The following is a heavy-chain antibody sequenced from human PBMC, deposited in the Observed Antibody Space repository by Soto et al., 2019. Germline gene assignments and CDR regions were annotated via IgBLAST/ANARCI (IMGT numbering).Heavy chain of an antibody. J-gene: IGHJ6*01. D-gene: IGHD2-15*01. V-gene: IGHV4-39*01. CDR3: ARHKDGSGGSCNDVGYYYGLDV. CDR1: GGSVSSGSHH. Sequence: SQTLSLTCTVSGGSVSSGSHHWGGIRHPPGKGLEWIGSIYHSGTTYYNPPLKSRVTISVDTSKNQFSLRLSSVTAADTAGYYCARHKDGSGGSCNDVGYYYGLDVWGQGTTVT. CDR2: IYHSGTT.